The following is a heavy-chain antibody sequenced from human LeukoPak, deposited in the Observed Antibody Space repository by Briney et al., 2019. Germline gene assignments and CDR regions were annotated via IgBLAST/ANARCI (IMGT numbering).Heavy chain of an antibody. CDR2: IIPILGIA. D-gene: IGHD3-22*01. CDR1: GGTFSNYA. V-gene: IGHV1-69*04. J-gene: IGHJ4*02. Sequence: GASVKVSCKASGGTFSNYAISWVRQAAGQGLEWMGRIIPILGIANYAQKFQGRVTITADKSTSTAYMELSSLRSEDTAVYYCALSLYDSSGFYHYWGQGTLVTVSS. CDR3: ALSLYDSSGFYHY.